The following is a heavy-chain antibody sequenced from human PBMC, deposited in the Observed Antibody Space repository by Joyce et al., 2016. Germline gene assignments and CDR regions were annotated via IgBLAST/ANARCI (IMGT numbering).Heavy chain of an antibody. D-gene: IGHD3-16*01. J-gene: IGHJ3*02. CDR1: GFTFSAYE. CDR3: ARERGGGMSAFDI. Sequence: EVQLVEAGGALVQPGGSLRLSCAAAGFTFSAYEIHWVRQTTGKGLEWFSAIGTAGDRYYAGSVKGRFTISRENAKSSLLLQMNSLRAEDTAVYYCARERGGGMSAFDIWGQGTMVTVSS. CDR2: IGTAGDR. V-gene: IGHV3-13*05.